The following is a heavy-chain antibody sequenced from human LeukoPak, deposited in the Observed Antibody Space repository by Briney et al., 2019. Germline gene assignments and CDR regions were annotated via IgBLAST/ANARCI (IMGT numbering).Heavy chain of an antibody. J-gene: IGHJ3*02. V-gene: IGHV4-59*12. CDR1: GGSISNYY. D-gene: IGHD5-18*01. Sequence: PSQTLSLTCTVSGGSISNYYWNWIRQPPGQGLEWIGHIYYSGSTNYNPSLKSRVTISVDTSKNQFSLKLSSVTAADTAVYYCAGGGYNYGFAFDIWGQGTVVTVSS. CDR2: IYYSGST. CDR3: AGGGYNYGFAFDI.